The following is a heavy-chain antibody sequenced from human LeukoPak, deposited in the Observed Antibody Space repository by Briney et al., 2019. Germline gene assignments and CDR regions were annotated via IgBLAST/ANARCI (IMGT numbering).Heavy chain of an antibody. J-gene: IGHJ3*02. Sequence: ASVKVSCKASGYTFTSYGISWVRQAPGQGLEGMGWISAYNGNTNYAQKLQGRFTMTTDTSTSTAYMELRSLRSDDTAVYYCARDWEYYYDSSGYYSTSHDAFDIWGQGTMVTVSS. CDR3: ARDWEYYYDSSGYYSTSHDAFDI. D-gene: IGHD3-22*01. CDR2: ISAYNGNT. CDR1: GYTFTSYG. V-gene: IGHV1-18*01.